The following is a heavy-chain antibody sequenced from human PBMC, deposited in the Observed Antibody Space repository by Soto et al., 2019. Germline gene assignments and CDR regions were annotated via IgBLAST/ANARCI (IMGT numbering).Heavy chain of an antibody. Sequence: QVQLLQSGPGLVKPSGTLSLTCAVSGGSISSSNCWSWVRQSPGKGLEWIGEIYHSGSTNYKSSQRGRVTISVDKSNNPSSPRMRYVTAADTAVYSCATLPPRIAVALLPVPTWGQGTLVTVSS. CDR3: ATLPPRIAVALLPVPT. CDR1: GGSISSSNC. CDR2: IYHSGST. V-gene: IGHV4-4*02. D-gene: IGHD2-21*01. J-gene: IGHJ5*02.